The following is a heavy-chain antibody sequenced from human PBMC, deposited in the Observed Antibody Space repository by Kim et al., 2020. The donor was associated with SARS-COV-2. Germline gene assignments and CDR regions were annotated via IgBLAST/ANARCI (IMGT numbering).Heavy chain of an antibody. Sequence: SETLSLTCTVDGESLSDYCWSWIRQPPGKGLEWIGEIYNRGYTNYNPSLKSRVSVSVDTSRNQFSLKLNSVTAADTAIYFCAGPRDLYWYCDLWGRGTLLTVSA. CDR1: GESLSDYC. J-gene: IGHJ2*01. V-gene: IGHV4-34*01. CDR2: IYNRGYT. CDR3: AGPRDLYWYCDL.